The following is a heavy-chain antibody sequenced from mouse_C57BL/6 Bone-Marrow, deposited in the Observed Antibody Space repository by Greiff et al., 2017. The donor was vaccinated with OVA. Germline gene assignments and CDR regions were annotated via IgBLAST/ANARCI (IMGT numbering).Heavy chain of an antibody. V-gene: IGHV1-53*01. Sequence: QVQLQQPGTELVKPGASVKLSCKASGYTFTSYWMHWVKQRPGQGLEWIGNINPSNGGTNYNEKFKSKATLTVDKSSSTAYMQLSSLTSEDSAVYYGASRATTVVATEWYFDVWGTGTTVTVSS. CDR2: INPSNGGT. D-gene: IGHD1-1*01. J-gene: IGHJ1*03. CDR3: ASRATTVVATEWYFDV. CDR1: GYTFTSYW.